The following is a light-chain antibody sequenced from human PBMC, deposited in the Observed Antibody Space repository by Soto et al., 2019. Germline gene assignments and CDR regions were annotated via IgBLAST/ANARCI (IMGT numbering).Light chain of an antibody. Sequence: QVTHARCLLSTSVGDRVTITCRASHDISTYLAWYQQKPGKAPKLMIYEASTLQSGVPSRFSGSGSGTEFTLTISGLLPEDFATHHCQQLNTLTLPFGHRTRVDIK. CDR3: QQLNTLTLP. CDR2: EAS. J-gene: IGKJ5*01. CDR1: HDISTY. V-gene: IGKV1-9*01.